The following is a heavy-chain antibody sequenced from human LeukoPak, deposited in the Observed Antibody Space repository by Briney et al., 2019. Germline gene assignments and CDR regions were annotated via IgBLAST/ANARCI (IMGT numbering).Heavy chain of an antibody. CDR1: GFTFSSYN. Sequence: GGSLRLSCAASGFTFSSYNMSWVRQAPGKGLEWISYISSSSSAIYYADSVKGRFTISRDNAKNSLFLQMNSLRAEDTAVYFCAREYTSGRALNSYFQHWGQGTLVTVSS. CDR3: AREYTSGRALNSYFQH. J-gene: IGHJ1*01. CDR2: ISSSSSAI. D-gene: IGHD6-19*01. V-gene: IGHV3-48*04.